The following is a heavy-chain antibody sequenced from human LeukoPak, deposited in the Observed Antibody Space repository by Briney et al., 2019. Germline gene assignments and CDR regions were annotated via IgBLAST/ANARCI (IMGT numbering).Heavy chain of an antibody. J-gene: IGHJ4*02. V-gene: IGHV3-11*01. CDR3: VRGNYYDRPY. CDR2: ISSSGNTI. CDR1: GFTFSDYY. Sequence: PGGSLRLSCAASGFTFSDYYMTWIRQAPGKGLEWLSYISSSGNTIYYADSVKGRFTISRDNAKNSLYLQMNSLRAEDTAVYYCVRGNYYDRPYWGQGTLVTVSS. D-gene: IGHD3-22*01.